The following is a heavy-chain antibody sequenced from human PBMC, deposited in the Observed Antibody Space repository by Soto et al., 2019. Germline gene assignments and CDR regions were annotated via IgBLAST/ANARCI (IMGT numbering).Heavy chain of an antibody. CDR1: GGSISSSSYY. J-gene: IGHJ5*02. V-gene: IGHV4-39*07. CDR3: ARVIAATDTISVWFDP. D-gene: IGHD6-13*01. Sequence: SETLSLTCTVSGGSISSSSYYWGWIRQPPGKGLEWIGSIFYSGSTYYNPSLKSRVTISVDRSKNQFSLKLNSVTAADTAVYYCARVIAATDTISVWFDPWGQGTLVTVSS. CDR2: IFYSGST.